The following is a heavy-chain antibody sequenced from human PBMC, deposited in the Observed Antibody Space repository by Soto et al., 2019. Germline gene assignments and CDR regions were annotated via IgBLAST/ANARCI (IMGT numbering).Heavy chain of an antibody. CDR3: TRHLTETDYGDYSSFIFFDY. V-gene: IGHV3-73*01. D-gene: IGHD4-17*01. CDR1: GFTFSGSA. J-gene: IGHJ4*02. Sequence: GGSLRLSCAASGFTFSGSAMHWVRQASGKGLEWVGRIRSKANSYATAYAASVKGRFTISRDDSKNTAYLQMNSLKTEDTAVYYCTRHLTETDYGDYSSFIFFDYWGQGTLVTVSS. CDR2: IRSKANSYAT.